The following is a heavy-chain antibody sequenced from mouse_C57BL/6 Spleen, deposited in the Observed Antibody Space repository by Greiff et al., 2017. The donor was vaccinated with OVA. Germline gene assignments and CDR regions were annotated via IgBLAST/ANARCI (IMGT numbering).Heavy chain of an antibody. Sequence: QVQLQESGAELVRPGASVTLSCKASGYTFTDYEMHWVKQTPVHGLEWIGAIDPETGGTAYNQKFKGKAILTADKSSSTAYIELRSLTSEGSAVYYGTRGDNYYGSSYTAVDYWGQGTTLTVSS. J-gene: IGHJ2*01. CDR2: IDPETGGT. D-gene: IGHD1-1*01. CDR3: TRGDNYYGSSYTAVDY. CDR1: GYTFTDYE. V-gene: IGHV1-15*01.